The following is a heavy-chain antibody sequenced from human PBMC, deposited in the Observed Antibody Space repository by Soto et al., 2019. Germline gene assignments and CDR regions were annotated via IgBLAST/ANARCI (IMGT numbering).Heavy chain of an antibody. CDR3: AKADRFWYYYYGMDV. J-gene: IGHJ6*02. V-gene: IGHV3-30*18. CDR2: ISYDGSNK. CDR1: GFTFSSYG. D-gene: IGHD3-22*01. Sequence: GGSLRLSCAASGFTFSSYGMHWVRQAPGKGLEWVAVISYDGSNKYYADSVKGRFTISRDNSKNTLYLQMNSLRAEDTAVYYCAKADRFWYYYYGMDVWGQGTTVTVSS.